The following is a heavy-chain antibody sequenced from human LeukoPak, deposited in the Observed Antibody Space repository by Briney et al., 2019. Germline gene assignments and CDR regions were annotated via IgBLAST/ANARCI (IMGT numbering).Heavy chain of an antibody. CDR1: GFSLTTPGEG. CDR3: AHRRRSSGSGNWFDP. J-gene: IGHJ5*02. V-gene: IGHV2-5*02. Sequence: SAPTLVKPTQTLTLTCTFSGFSLTTPGEGLAWIRQLPGRALDWFALIYWDGDKRYSPSLESSLTITKDTSKNQVVLTLTNMDPVDTATYYCAHRRRSSGSGNWFDPWGQGTLVTVSS. D-gene: IGHD3-10*01. CDR2: IYWDGDK.